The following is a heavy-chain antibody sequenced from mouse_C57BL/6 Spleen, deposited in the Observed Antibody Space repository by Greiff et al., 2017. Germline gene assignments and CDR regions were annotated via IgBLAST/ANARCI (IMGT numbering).Heavy chain of an antibody. CDR3: AREGDYDGYSSYYYAMDY. CDR2: IDPSDSET. V-gene: IGHV1-52*01. D-gene: IGHD2-3*01. CDR1: GYTFTSYW. Sequence: VQLQQPGAELVRPGSSVKLSCKASGYTFTSYWMHWVKQRPIQGLEWIGNIDPSDSETHYNQKFKDKATLTVDKSSSTAYMQLSSLTSEDSAVYYGAREGDYDGYSSYYYAMDYWGQGTSVTVSS. J-gene: IGHJ4*01.